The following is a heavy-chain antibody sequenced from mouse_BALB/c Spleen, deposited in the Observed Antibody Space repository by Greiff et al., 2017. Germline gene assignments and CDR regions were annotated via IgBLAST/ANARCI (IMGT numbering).Heavy chain of an antibody. CDR1: GFTFSSYT. CDR2: ISNGGGST. Sequence: EVTLVESGGGLVQPGGSLKLSCAASGFTFSSYTMSWVRQTPEKRLEWVAYISNGGGSTYYPDTVKGRFTISRDNAKNTLYLQMSSLKSEDTAMYYCARHPRAMGYWGQGTSVTVSS. V-gene: IGHV5-12-2*01. J-gene: IGHJ4*01. CDR3: ARHPRAMGY.